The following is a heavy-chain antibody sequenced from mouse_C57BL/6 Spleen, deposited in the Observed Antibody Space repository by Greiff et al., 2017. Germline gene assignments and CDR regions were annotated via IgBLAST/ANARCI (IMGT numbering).Heavy chain of an antibody. CDR2: IDPHSGGS. Sequence: VKLQQPGAEFVKSGASVKLSCKASGYTFTSYWMHWVKQRPGRGLEWIGRIDPHSGGSKYNEKFKSKATLTVDKSSSIAYMQLSSLTSEDSAVYYCAEGAGYYFAYWGQGTLVTVSA. D-gene: IGHD2-3*01. CDR3: AEGAGYYFAY. CDR1: GYTFTSYW. J-gene: IGHJ3*01. V-gene: IGHV1-72*01.